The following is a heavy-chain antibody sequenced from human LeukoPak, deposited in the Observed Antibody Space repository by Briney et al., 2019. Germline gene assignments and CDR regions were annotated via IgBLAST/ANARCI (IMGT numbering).Heavy chain of an antibody. J-gene: IGHJ4*02. Sequence: PGGSLRLSCAASGFTFNGYWMSWVRQAPGKGLEWVANIKEDGSAQYYVGSVKGRFTISRDNSKNTLFLQMNSLRAEDTAVYYCAKDALISFRGAWSQSDYWGQGTLVTVSS. CDR1: GFTFNGYW. CDR2: IKEDGSAQ. V-gene: IGHV3-7*03. D-gene: IGHD3-16*02. CDR3: AKDALISFRGAWSQSDY.